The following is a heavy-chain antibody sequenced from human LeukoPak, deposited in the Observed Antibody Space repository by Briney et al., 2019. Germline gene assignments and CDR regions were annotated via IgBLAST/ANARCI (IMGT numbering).Heavy chain of an antibody. CDR1: GFTFSSYA. CDR2: ISGSGGST. D-gene: IGHD4-17*01. Sequence: PGGSLRLSCAASGFTFSSYAMNWVRQAPGKGLEWVSGISGSGGSTYYADSVKGRFTISRDNSKNTLYLQMNSLRAEDTAVCYCAKDLYGDYVVDYWGQGTLVTVSS. V-gene: IGHV3-23*01. CDR3: AKDLYGDYVVDY. J-gene: IGHJ4*02.